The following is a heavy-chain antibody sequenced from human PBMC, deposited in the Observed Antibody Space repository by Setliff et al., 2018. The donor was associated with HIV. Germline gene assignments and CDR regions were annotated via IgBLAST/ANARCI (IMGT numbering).Heavy chain of an antibody. Sequence: SETLSLTCSVSGGSISFTTYYWGWIRQPPGKGLEWIGSIYYSGRTYHNPSLKSRVTISVDTSKNHFSLKLSSVTAADTAVYYCARQSYDFWSGPLGFDYWGQGTLVTVSS. CDR2: IYYSGRT. CDR3: ARQSYDFWSGPLGFDY. CDR1: GGSISFTTYY. J-gene: IGHJ4*02. V-gene: IGHV4-39*01. D-gene: IGHD3-3*01.